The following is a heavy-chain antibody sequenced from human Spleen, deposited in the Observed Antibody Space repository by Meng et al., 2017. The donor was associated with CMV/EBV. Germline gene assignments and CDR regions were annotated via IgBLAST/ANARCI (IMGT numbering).Heavy chain of an antibody. J-gene: IGHJ4*02. Sequence: ASVKVSCKASGYTFTGYYMHWVRQAPGQGLEWMGWINPNSGGTNYAQKFQGRVTMTRDTSISTAYMELSRLRSDDTAVYYCARDFGYCSSTSCYNPFDYWGQGTLVTVSS. CDR3: ARDFGYCSSTSCYNPFDY. CDR2: INPNSGGT. CDR1: GYTFTGYY. D-gene: IGHD2-2*03. V-gene: IGHV1-2*02.